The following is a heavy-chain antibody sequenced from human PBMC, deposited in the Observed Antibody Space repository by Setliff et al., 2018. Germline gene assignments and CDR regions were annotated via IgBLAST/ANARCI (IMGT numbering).Heavy chain of an antibody. CDR3: ARSFYGCFNY. Sequence: GASVEVSCKSSGGAFSNYGITWVRQAPGQGLEWMGGIIPIFGTTTYAQKFQGRVTITTDESTSTGYMELSSLRFEDTAVYYCARSFYGCFNYWGQGTLVTVSS. D-gene: IGHD3-10*01. CDR2: IIPIFGTT. V-gene: IGHV1-69*05. CDR1: GGAFSNYG. J-gene: IGHJ4*02.